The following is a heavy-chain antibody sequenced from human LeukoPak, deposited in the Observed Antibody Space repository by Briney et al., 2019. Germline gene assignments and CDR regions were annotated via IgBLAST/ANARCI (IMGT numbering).Heavy chain of an antibody. CDR3: ARGRVVAAAGTIRRVYYFDY. J-gene: IGHJ4*02. CDR1: GGSFSGYY. V-gene: IGHV4-34*01. Sequence: PSETLSLTCAVYGGSFSGYYWSWIRQPPGKGLEWIGEINHSGSTNYNPSLKSRVTISVDTSKNQFSLKLSSVTAADTAVYYCARGRVVAAAGTIRRVYYFDYWGQGTLVTVSS. D-gene: IGHD6-13*01. CDR2: INHSGST.